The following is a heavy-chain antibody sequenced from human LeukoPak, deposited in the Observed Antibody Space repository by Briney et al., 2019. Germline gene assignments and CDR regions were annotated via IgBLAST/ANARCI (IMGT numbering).Heavy chain of an antibody. Sequence: GGSLRLSCAASGFTFSSYWMSWVRQAPGKGLEWVANIKQDGSEKYYVDSVKGRFTISKDNAKNSLYLQMNSLRAEDTAVYYCASIGGSCSSTSCYAGSGGDYWGQGTLVTVSS. D-gene: IGHD2-2*01. V-gene: IGHV3-7*01. J-gene: IGHJ4*02. CDR3: ASIGGSCSSTSCYAGSGGDY. CDR2: IKQDGSEK. CDR1: GFTFSSYW.